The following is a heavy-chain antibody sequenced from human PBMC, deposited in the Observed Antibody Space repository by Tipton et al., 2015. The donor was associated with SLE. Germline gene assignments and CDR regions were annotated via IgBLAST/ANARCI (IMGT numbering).Heavy chain of an antibody. CDR2: TYYRSKWYN. CDR1: GDSVSSNSAA. D-gene: IGHD3-16*01. V-gene: IGHV6-1*01. CDR3: MRIWRGTYDSFED. J-gene: IGHJ4*02. Sequence: LRLSCAISGDSVSSNSAAWNWIRQSPSRGLEWLGRTYYRSKWYNDYAVSVKSRITINPDTSKNQFSLKLTSVTAADTAVYYCMRIWRGTYDSFEDWGQGTLVTVSS.